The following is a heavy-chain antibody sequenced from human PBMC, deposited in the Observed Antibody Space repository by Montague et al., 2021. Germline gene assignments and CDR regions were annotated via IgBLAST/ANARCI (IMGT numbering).Heavy chain of an antibody. D-gene: IGHD3-10*01. CDR3: AKQDYFVSGTSYKGFDP. Sequence: SETLSLTCTVSGDSISSKYFWSWVRQPLGKGLEWLGSMFYGGATSNNPSLKSRVTMSIDTSTNQFSLKLSFVTAADTAVYYCAKQDYFVSGTSYKGFDPWGQGILVTVSS. CDR1: GDSISSKY. CDR2: MFYGGAT. V-gene: IGHV4-59*08. J-gene: IGHJ5*02.